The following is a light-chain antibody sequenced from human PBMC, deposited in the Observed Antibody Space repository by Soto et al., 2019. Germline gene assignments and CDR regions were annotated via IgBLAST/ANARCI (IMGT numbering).Light chain of an antibody. CDR3: QQSYSTLPRT. J-gene: IGKJ3*01. V-gene: IGKV1-39*01. CDR1: QSISSY. Sequence: DIQMTQSPSSLSASVGDRVTITCRASQSISSYLNWYQQKPGKAPKLLIYAASSLQSGVPSRFSGSGSGTDFTLTISSLQPEDFATYYCQQSYSTLPRTFGPGTKVDIK. CDR2: AAS.